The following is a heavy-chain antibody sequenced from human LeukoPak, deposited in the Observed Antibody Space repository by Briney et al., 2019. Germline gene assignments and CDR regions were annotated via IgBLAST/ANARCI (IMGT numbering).Heavy chain of an antibody. Sequence: SETLSLTCNVSGGSIGGHTFYWDWIRQPPGKGLEWIATIYYNGNTFYNPSLKSRVANSIDMSKSQFSLHLSSVTAADTAIYYCARLTALAGHRGAFDIWGPGTMVTVSS. CDR3: ARLTALAGHRGAFDI. V-gene: IGHV4-39*01. D-gene: IGHD6-19*01. CDR1: GGSIGGHTFY. J-gene: IGHJ3*02. CDR2: IYYNGNT.